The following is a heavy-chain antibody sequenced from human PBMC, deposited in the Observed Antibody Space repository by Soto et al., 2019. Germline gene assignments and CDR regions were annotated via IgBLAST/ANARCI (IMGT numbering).Heavy chain of an antibody. Sequence: QVQLVQSGAEVKKPGSSVKVSCKASGGTFSSYAISWVRQAPGQGLEWMGGIIPIFGTANYAQKFQGRVTITADESTSTDYMELSSLRSEDTAVDYCANRIWGAVTPFDYWGQGTLVTVSS. CDR3: ANRIWGAVTPFDY. D-gene: IGHD3-16*01. CDR1: GGTFSSYA. J-gene: IGHJ4*02. CDR2: IIPIFGTA. V-gene: IGHV1-69*01.